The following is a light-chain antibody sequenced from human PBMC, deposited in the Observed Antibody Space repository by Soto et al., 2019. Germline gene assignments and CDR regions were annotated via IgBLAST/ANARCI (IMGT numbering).Light chain of an antibody. CDR2: DAS. CDR3: QRYHNLWT. J-gene: IGKJ1*01. V-gene: IGKV3D-15*01. Sequence: EIVMTQSPAPLSVSPGARATLSCRARQSVNSYIAWYQRKPGEAPRLLIYDASNRSTGIPARFSGSWAGAEFILTITSLQAEDFAFYCCQRYHNLWTFGQGTKVDIK. CDR1: QSVNSY.